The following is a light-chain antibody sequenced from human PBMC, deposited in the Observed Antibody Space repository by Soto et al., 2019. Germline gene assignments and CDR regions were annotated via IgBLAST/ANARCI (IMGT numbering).Light chain of an antibody. Sequence: QSALTQPPSASGTPGQRVTISCSGSSSNVGGNPVNWYQHVPTTAPKLLIYTNTQRPSGVPDRFSGSKSGTSASLAISGLQSEDEADSYCASWDDSLNGPVFGTGTKVTVL. V-gene: IGLV1-44*01. CDR3: ASWDDSLNGPV. J-gene: IGLJ1*01. CDR2: TNT. CDR1: SSNVGGNP.